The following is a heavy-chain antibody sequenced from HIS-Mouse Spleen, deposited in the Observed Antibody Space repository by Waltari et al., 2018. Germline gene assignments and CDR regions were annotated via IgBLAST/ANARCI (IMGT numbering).Heavy chain of an antibody. CDR3: AREIPYSSSWYDWYFDL. Sequence: QLQLQESGPGLVKPSETLSLTCTVSGGSISSSSYDRGWIRQPPGKGLEWIGSIYYSGSTYYNPSLKSRVTISVDTSKNQFSLKPSSVTAADTAVYYCAREIPYSSSWYDWYFDLWGRGTLVTVSS. V-gene: IGHV4-39*07. J-gene: IGHJ2*01. D-gene: IGHD6-13*01. CDR2: IYYSGST. CDR1: GGSISSSSYD.